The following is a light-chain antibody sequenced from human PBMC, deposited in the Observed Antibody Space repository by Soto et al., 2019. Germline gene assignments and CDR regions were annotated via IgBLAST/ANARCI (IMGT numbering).Light chain of an antibody. V-gene: IGKV1-5*03. J-gene: IGKJ1*01. CDR3: QQYNSSPT. Sequence: DNQMTQSPSTLSASVGDRVTITCRASQSISSWLAWYQQKPGKAPKLLIYKASSLESGVPSRFSGSGSGTEFTLTISSLQPDDFATYYCQQYNSSPTSGQGTKVEIK. CDR1: QSISSW. CDR2: KAS.